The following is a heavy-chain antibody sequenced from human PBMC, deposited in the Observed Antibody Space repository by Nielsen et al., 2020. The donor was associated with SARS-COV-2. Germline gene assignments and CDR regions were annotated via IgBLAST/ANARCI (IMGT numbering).Heavy chain of an antibody. J-gene: IGHJ4*02. CDR2: IYYSGST. D-gene: IGHD6-13*01. Sequence: SETLSLTCTVSGGSISSSSYYWGWIRQPPGKGLEWIGSIYYSGSTYYNPSLKSRVTISVDTSKSQFSLKLSSVTAADTAVYYCARPLHSSSWYVFDYWGQGTLVTVSS. CDR3: ARPLHSSSWYVFDY. CDR1: GGSISSSSYY. V-gene: IGHV4-39*01.